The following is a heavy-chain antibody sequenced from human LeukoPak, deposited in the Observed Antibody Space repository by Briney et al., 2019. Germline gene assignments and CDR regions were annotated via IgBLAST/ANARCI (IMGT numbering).Heavy chain of an antibody. CDR1: GESFSGYY. Sequence: PPETLSLTCAVYGESFSGYYWSWIRQPPGTGLTWIGEINHSGSINYNPSLKSRVTISLDTSKSQFSLKLSSVTAADTAVYYCARGKYDSGGYYLDYWGQGTLVTVSS. CDR2: INHSGSI. D-gene: IGHD3-22*01. V-gene: IGHV4-34*01. CDR3: ARGKYDSGGYYLDY. J-gene: IGHJ4*02.